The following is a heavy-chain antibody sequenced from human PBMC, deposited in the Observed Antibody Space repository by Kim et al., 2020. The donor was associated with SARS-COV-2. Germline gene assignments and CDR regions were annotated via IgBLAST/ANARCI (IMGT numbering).Heavy chain of an antibody. D-gene: IGHD3-3*01. CDR1: GFTFSSYS. J-gene: IGHJ3*02. V-gene: IGHV3-21*01. CDR3: ARASGRSGYYGGWGSPDEAFDI. CDR2: ISSSSSYI. Sequence: GGSLRLSCAASGFTFSSYSMNWVRQAPGKGLEWVSSISSSSSYIYYADSVKGRFTISRDNAKNSLYLQMNSLRAEDTAVYYCARASGRSGYYGGWGSPDEAFDIWGQGTLVTVSS.